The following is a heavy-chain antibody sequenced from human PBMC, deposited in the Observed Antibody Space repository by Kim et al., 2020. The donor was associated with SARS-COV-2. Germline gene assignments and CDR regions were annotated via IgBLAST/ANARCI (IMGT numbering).Heavy chain of an antibody. Sequence: GGSLRLSCAASGFTLTTCSMNWVRQAPGKGLEWVSSISSSGGFTYYADSVKGRFTISRDIAKNSLHLQMDSLSAEDTAVYYCARYGRCTYSYAFDFWGRG. D-gene: IGHD3-10*01. V-gene: IGHV3-21*04. CDR2: ISSSGGFT. CDR3: ARYGRCTYSYAFDF. J-gene: IGHJ2*01. CDR1: GFTLTTCS.